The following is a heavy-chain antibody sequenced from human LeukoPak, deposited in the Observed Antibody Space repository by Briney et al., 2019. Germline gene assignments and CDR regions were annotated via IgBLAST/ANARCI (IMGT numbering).Heavy chain of an antibody. Sequence: PGGSLRLSCAASGFTFSSYSMNWVRQAPGKGLEWVSSISSSSSYIYYADSVKGRFTISRDNAKNSLYLQMNSLRAEDTAVYYYARDLIVGAIRGSGGPALDAFDIWGQGTMVTVSS. CDR3: ARDLIVGAIRGSGGPALDAFDI. J-gene: IGHJ3*02. CDR2: ISSSSSYI. CDR1: GFTFSSYS. V-gene: IGHV3-21*01. D-gene: IGHD1-26*01.